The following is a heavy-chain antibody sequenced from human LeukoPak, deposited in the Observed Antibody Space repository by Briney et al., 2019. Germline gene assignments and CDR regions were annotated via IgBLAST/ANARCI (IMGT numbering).Heavy chain of an antibody. D-gene: IGHD1-26*01. CDR2: ISSRSGSSI. CDR3: ARVGYSGSPGDY. Sequence: GGSLRLSCAASGFTFSDYYMTWIRQTPGKGLEWVSYISSRSGSSIYYADSVKGRFTISRDNAKNSLYLQVNSLRAGDTAVYYCARVGYSGSPGDYWGQGTLVTVSS. CDR1: GFTFSDYY. V-gene: IGHV3-11*04. J-gene: IGHJ4*02.